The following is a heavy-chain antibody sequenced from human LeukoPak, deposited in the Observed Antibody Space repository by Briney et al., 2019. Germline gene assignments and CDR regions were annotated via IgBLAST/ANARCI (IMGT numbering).Heavy chain of an antibody. Sequence: GGSLRLSCAASGFAFSSFWMSWVRQAPGKGLEWVAKINQDGSEKYYVDSVKGRFTISRDNAKNSLFLQMNSLRVEDTAEYYCARDTAGFDYWGQGTLVTVSS. V-gene: IGHV3-7*01. CDR2: INQDGSEK. CDR1: GFAFSSFW. D-gene: IGHD3-10*01. CDR3: ARDTAGFDY. J-gene: IGHJ4*02.